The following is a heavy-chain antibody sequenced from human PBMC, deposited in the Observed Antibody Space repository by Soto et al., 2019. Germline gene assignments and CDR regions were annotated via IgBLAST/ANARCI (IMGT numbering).Heavy chain of an antibody. CDR2: IGVGSGNR. CDR3: AALGVNFDH. J-gene: IGHJ4*02. D-gene: IGHD2-8*01. CDR1: GFTFTSSA. V-gene: IGHV1-58*01. Sequence: SVKVSCKASGFTFTSSAVQWVRQARGQRLEWVVCIGVGSGNRHYAQKFQERVTITRDMSTNTAYMELSSLRSEDTAVYYCAALGVNFDHWGQGTLVTVSS.